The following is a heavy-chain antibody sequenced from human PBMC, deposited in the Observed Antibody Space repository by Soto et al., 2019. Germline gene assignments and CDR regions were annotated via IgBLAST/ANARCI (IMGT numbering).Heavy chain of an antibody. J-gene: IGHJ4*02. V-gene: IGHV3-23*01. CDR1: GFTFSSYA. CDR2: ISTSGDGT. CDR3: ATLARTTDFDY. Sequence: EVQLLESGGGLVQPGGSLRLSCAASGFTFSSYAMTWVRQAPGKGLEWVSGISTSGDGTYYADSVKGRFTISRDNSKNTLCLQMNSLRAEDTAGYYCATLARTTDFDYWGQGTLVTVSS. D-gene: IGHD4-17*01.